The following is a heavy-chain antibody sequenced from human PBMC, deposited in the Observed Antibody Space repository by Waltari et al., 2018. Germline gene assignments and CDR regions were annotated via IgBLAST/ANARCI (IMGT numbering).Heavy chain of an antibody. CDR1: GFTVSSNY. CDR2: IYIGGST. Sequence: EVQLVESGGGLIQPGGSLRLSCAASGFTVSSNYMSWVSQAPGKGLEWVSVIYIGGSTYYADSVKGRFTISRDNSKNTLYLQMNSLRAEDTAVYYCARDYYDSSGPYGMDVWGQGTTVTVSS. CDR3: ARDYYDSSGPYGMDV. D-gene: IGHD3-22*01. V-gene: IGHV3-53*01. J-gene: IGHJ6*02.